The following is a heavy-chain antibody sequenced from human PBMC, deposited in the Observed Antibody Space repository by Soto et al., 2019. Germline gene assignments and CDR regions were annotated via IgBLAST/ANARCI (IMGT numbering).Heavy chain of an antibody. CDR3: ARGDLGGFDL. V-gene: IGHV3-74*01. D-gene: IGHD2-21*02. CDR1: GFTFNYYW. Sequence: EVQLVESEGGLVQRGGSLRLSCAASGFTFNYYWMHWVRQAPGQGLVWVAHIQSDGSRTTYEDSVKGRSTISRDNAKNTMYLQMNSLRAEDTAVYYCARGDLGGFDLWGQGTTVTVSS. CDR2: IQSDGSRT. J-gene: IGHJ3*01.